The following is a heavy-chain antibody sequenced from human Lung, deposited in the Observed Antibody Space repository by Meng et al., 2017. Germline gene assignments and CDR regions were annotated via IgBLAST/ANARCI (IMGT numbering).Heavy chain of an antibody. CDR3: ARGRYSSSSAVVDY. D-gene: IGHD6-13*01. CDR2: IWYDGSNK. V-gene: IGHV3-33*01. J-gene: IGHJ4*02. CDR1: AVTFSRYG. Sequence: VSAVTFSRYGMHWVRQAPGKGLEWVAVIWYDGSNKYYADSVKGRFTISRDNSKNTLYLQMNSLRAEDTAVYYCARGRYSSSSAVVDYWGQGTLVTVSS.